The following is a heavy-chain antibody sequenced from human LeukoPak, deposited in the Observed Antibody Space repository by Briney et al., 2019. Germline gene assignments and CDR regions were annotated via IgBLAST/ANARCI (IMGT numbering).Heavy chain of an antibody. CDR3: ARKNDAFDI. J-gene: IGHJ3*02. CDR2: IYYSGST. V-gene: IGHV4-39*07. CDR1: GGSISSSSYY. Sequence: SETLSLTCTVSGGSISSSSYYWGWIRQPPGKGLEWIGSIYYSGSTYYNPSLKSRVTISVDTSKNQFSLKLSSVTAADTAVYYCARKNDAFDIWGQGTMVTVSS.